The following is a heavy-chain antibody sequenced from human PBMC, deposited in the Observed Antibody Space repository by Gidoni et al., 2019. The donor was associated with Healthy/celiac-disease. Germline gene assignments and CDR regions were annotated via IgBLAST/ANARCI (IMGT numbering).Heavy chain of an antibody. CDR3: ARGIETLGYCSSTSCYRGFKFDY. CDR2: IYYSGST. J-gene: IGHJ4*02. CDR1: GGSISSYY. D-gene: IGHD2-2*02. V-gene: IGHV4-59*01. Sequence: QVQLQESGPGLVKPSETLSLTCTVSGGSISSYYWSWIRQPPGKGLEWIGYIYYSGSTNYNPSLKSRVTISVDTSKNQFSLKLSSVTAADTAVYYCARGIETLGYCSSTSCYRGFKFDYWGQGTLVTVSS.